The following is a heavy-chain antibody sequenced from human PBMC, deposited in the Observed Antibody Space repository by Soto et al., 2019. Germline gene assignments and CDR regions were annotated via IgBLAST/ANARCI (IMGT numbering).Heavy chain of an antibody. J-gene: IGHJ4*02. D-gene: IGHD3-3*01. CDR2: IIPIFGTA. CDR3: ARDRAPHKTYYDFWSGYQFDY. V-gene: IGHV1-69*13. Sequence: SVKVSCKASGGTFSSYAISWVRQAPGQGLEWMGGIIPIFGTANYAQKFQGRVTITADESTSTAYMELSSLRSEDTAVYYCARDRAPHKTYYDFWSGYQFDYWGQGTLVTVSS. CDR1: GGTFSSYA.